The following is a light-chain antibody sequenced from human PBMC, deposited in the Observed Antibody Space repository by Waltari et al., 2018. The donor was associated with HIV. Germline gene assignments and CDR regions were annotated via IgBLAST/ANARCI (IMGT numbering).Light chain of an antibody. CDR2: SAT. Sequence: DIRMTQSPSPLSASPGDRVTITCRTSQIISKSLNWYRQKPGRAPQLLIYSATSLQRGVSSRFSGSGSASGTEFTLTIHNFQPEDFATYYCQQSFMIPLTFGPGTKVDIK. V-gene: IGKV1-39*01. J-gene: IGKJ3*01. CDR3: QQSFMIPLT. CDR1: QIISKS.